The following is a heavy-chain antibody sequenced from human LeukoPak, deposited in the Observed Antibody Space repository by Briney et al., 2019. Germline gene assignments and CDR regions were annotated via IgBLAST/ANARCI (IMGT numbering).Heavy chain of an antibody. Sequence: GGSLRLSCTVSGFTVSSNSMSWVRQAPGKGLEWVSFIYSDNTHYSDSVKGRFTISRDNSKNTLYLQMNSLRAEDTAVYYCAREDGRDGTTFDYWGQGTLVTVSS. J-gene: IGHJ4*02. CDR2: IYSDNT. V-gene: IGHV3-53*01. CDR1: GFTVSSNS. D-gene: IGHD1-1*01. CDR3: AREDGRDGTTFDY.